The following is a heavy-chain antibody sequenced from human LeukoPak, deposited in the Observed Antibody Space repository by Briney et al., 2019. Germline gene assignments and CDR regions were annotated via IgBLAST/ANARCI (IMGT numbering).Heavy chain of an antibody. D-gene: IGHD6-6*01. CDR3: ARAAIAAFGTDNWFDP. V-gene: IGHV1-69*06. Sequence: SVKVSCKASGGTFSSYAISWVRQAPGQGLEWMGRIIPIFGTANYAQKFQGGVTITADKSTSTAYMELSSLRSEDTAVYYCARAAIAAFGTDNWFDPWGQGTLVTVSS. J-gene: IGHJ5*02. CDR1: GGTFSSYA. CDR2: IIPIFGTA.